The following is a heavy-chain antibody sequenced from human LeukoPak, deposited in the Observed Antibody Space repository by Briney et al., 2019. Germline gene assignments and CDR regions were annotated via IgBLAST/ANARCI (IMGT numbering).Heavy chain of an antibody. CDR3: AELGITMIGGV. V-gene: IGHV3-21*01. J-gene: IGHJ6*04. Sequence: GGSLRLSCAASGFTFISYSMNWVRQAPGKVLEWVSSISSSSSYIYYADSVKGRFTISRDNAKNSLYLQMNSLRAEDTAVYYCAELGITMIGGVWGKGTTVTISS. D-gene: IGHD3-10*02. CDR1: GFTFISYS. CDR2: ISSSSSYI.